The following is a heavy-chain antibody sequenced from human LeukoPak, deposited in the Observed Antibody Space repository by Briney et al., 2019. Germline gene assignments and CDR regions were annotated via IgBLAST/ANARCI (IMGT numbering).Heavy chain of an antibody. CDR2: IQYDGGNK. Sequence: PGGSLRLSCAASGFTFSTYGMHWVRQAPGKGLEWVAFIQYDGGNKYYADSVKGRFTISRDNSKNTLYLQMNSLRAEDTAVYYCARRTALWFADYWGQGTLVTVSS. V-gene: IGHV3-30*02. CDR3: ARRTALWFADY. D-gene: IGHD3-10*01. CDR1: GFTFSTYG. J-gene: IGHJ4*02.